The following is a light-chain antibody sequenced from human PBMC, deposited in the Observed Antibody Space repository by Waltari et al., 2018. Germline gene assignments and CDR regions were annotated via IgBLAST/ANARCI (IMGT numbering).Light chain of an antibody. Sequence: DIVLTQSPGTLSLSPGERATLSCGASQSVDSDYVAWYQQRPGQVPRLLIYAASRRATGVPGRFSGSGSGTDVTLTISGLEPEDLGVYYCQQYGLSPRTFGQGTKVEI. CDR3: QQYGLSPRT. CDR1: QSVDSDY. J-gene: IGKJ1*01. CDR2: AAS. V-gene: IGKV3-20*01.